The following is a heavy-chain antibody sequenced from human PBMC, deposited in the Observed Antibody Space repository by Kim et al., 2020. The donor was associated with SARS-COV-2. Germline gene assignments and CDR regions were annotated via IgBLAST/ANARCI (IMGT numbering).Heavy chain of an antibody. V-gene: IGHV3-72*01. D-gene: IGHD7-27*01. Sequence: GGSLRLSCAASGFTFSDHYMDWVRQAPGKGLEWVGRTRNKANSYTTEYAASVKGRFTISRDDSKNSLYLQINSLKTGDTAVYYCARQLGDWGQGTLVTVSS. CDR2: TRNKANSYTT. CDR1: GFTFSDHY. J-gene: IGHJ4*02. CDR3: ARQLGD.